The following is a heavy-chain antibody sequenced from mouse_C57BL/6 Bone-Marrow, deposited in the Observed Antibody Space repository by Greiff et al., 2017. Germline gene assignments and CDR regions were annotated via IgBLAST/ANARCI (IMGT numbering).Heavy chain of an antibody. CDR3: TAAQAYYFDY. J-gene: IGHJ2*01. V-gene: IGHV14-4*01. D-gene: IGHD3-2*02. CDR2: IDPENGYP. CDR1: GFNIKDDY. Sequence: VQLQQSGAELVRPGASVKLSCTASGFNIKDDYMHWVKQRPEQGMEWIGWIDPENGYPEYASKFQGKGTITAETSSNTAYLQLSSLTSEDPAVYYCTAAQAYYFDYWGQGTTLTVSS.